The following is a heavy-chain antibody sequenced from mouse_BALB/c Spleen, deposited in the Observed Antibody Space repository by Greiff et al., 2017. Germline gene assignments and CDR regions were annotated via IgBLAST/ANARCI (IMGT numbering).Heavy chain of an antibody. V-gene: IGHV14-4*02. D-gene: IGHD2-14*01. J-gene: IGHJ4*01. Sequence: EVQLQQSGAELVRPGASVKLSCTASGFNFNDYYMHWVKQRPEQGLEWIGWIDPENGDTEYAPKFQGKATMTADTSSNTAYLQLSSLTSEDTAVYYCNACDRYETSYYAMDYWGQGTSVTVSS. CDR2: IDPENGDT. CDR1: GFNFNDYY. CDR3: NACDRYETSYYAMDY.